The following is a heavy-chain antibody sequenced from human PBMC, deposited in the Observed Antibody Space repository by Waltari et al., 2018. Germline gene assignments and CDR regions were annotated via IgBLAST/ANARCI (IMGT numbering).Heavy chain of an antibody. CDR2: IRGSGGST. Sequence: EVQLVASGGGLVQPGGSLRLSCAASGSTFSSSDMSWVRQAPGKGLEWVSAIRGSGGSTYYADSVKGRFTISRDNSKNTLYLQMNSLRAEDTAVYYCANSIATIGGSYDYWGQGTLVTVSS. CDR1: GSTFSSSD. J-gene: IGHJ4*02. D-gene: IGHD1-26*01. CDR3: ANSIATIGGSYDY. V-gene: IGHV3-23*04.